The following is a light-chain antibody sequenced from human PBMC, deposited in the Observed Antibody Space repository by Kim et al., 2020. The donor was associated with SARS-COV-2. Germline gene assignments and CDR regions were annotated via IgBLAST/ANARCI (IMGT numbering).Light chain of an antibody. CDR3: QQYYSTVT. V-gene: IGKV4-1*01. CDR1: QSLLYISDSKNY. J-gene: IGKJ4*01. CDR2: GAS. Sequence: VLTQSPDSLAVSLGERATISCKSSQSLLYISDSKNYLAWYQQKPGQPPKLLLYGASTRQFGVPDRFTGGGSGTDFTLTISSLQAEDVAVYYCQQYYSTVTFGGGTKVDIK.